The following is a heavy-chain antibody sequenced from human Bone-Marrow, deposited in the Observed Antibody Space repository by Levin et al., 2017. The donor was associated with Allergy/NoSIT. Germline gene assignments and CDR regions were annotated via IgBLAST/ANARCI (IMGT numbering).Heavy chain of an antibody. J-gene: IGHJ4*02. V-gene: IGHV3-23*01. CDR1: GFTFSSYA. CDR2: IRASGASP. D-gene: IGHD6-13*01. CDR3: AKDDGYHGSSWYFPLDY. Sequence: QSGGSLRLSCAASGFTFSSYAMSWVRQAPGKGLEWVSGIRASGASPYYADSVKGRFTISRDNSKNTLYLQMSSLRAEDTAVYYCAKDDGYHGSSWYFPLDYWGQGTLVTVSS.